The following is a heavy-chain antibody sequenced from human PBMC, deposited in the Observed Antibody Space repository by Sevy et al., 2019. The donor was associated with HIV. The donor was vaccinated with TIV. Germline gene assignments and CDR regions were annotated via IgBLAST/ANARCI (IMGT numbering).Heavy chain of an antibody. J-gene: IGHJ3*02. D-gene: IGHD2-2*02. V-gene: IGHV1-69*06. CDR2: IIPIFGTA. CDR1: GGTFSSYA. Sequence: ASVKVSCKASGGTFSSYAISWVRQAPGQVLEWMGGIIPIFGTANYAQKFQGRVTITADKSTSTAYMEMSSLRSEDTAVYYCARDPIQGYCSSTSCYRWAFDIWGQGTMVTVSS. CDR3: ARDPIQGYCSSTSCYRWAFDI.